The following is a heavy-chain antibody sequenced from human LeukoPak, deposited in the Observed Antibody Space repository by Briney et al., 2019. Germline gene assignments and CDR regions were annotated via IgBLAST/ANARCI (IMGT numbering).Heavy chain of an antibody. J-gene: IGHJ4*02. CDR3: ARDTLHEGATPRRAY. V-gene: IGHV3-11*01. CDR1: GFTFSDYY. CDR2: ISSSGSTI. Sequence: GGSLRLSCAASGFTFSDYYMSWIRQAPGKGLEWVSYISSSGSTIYYADSVKGRFTISRDNAKNSLYLQMNSLRAEDTAVYYCARDTLHEGATPRRAYWGQGTLVTVSS. D-gene: IGHD1-26*01.